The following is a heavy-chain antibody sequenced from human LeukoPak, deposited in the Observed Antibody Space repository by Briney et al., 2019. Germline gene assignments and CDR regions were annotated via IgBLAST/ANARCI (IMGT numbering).Heavy chain of an antibody. D-gene: IGHD3-22*01. CDR3: ARAAPNYYDSSGSLRNPYFDY. J-gene: IGHJ4*02. CDR2: IYYSGST. Sequence: SETLSLTCTVSGGSISTGGYYWSWIRQHPGKGLEWIGNIYYSGSTYYSPSLKSRVTMSVDTSKNQFSLTLISVAAADTAVYFCARAAPNYYDSSGSLRNPYFDYWGQGTLVTVSS. V-gene: IGHV4-31*03. CDR1: GGSISTGGYY.